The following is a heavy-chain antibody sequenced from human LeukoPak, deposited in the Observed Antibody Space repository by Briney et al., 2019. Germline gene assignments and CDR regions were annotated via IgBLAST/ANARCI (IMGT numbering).Heavy chain of an antibody. CDR1: GYTFTSYY. J-gene: IGHJ4*02. Sequence: ASVKVSCKASGYTFTSYYMHWVRQAPGQGREWVGIINPSGGSTSYAQKFQGRVTMTRDTSTSTVYMELSSLRSEDTAVYYCARGPGEWFGTYWGQGTLVTVSS. D-gene: IGHD3-10*01. CDR2: INPSGGST. CDR3: ARGPGEWFGTY. V-gene: IGHV1-46*01.